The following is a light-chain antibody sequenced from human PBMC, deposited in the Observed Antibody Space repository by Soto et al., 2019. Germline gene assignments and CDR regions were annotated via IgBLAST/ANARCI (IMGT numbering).Light chain of an antibody. V-gene: IGKV3-15*01. J-gene: IGKJ5*01. Sequence: EIVMTQSPATLSVSPGERATLSCRASQSVSSNLAWYQQKPGQAPRLLIYAASSRATGIPARFSGSGSGTDFTLTISSLRSEDFAIYYCQQYSQWPLTFGQGTRLEIK. CDR3: QQYSQWPLT. CDR1: QSVSSN. CDR2: AAS.